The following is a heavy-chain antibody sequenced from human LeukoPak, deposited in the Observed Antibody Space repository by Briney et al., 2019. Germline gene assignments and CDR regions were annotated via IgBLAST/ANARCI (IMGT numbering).Heavy chain of an antibody. CDR3: ARDPTTVTTRGRYYYYYGMDV. Sequence: ASVKVSCKASGYTFTSYGISWVRQAPGQGLEWMGWISAYNGNTNYAQKLQGRVTMTTDTSTSTAYMELRSLRSEDTAVYYCARDPTTVTTRGRYYYYYGMDVWGQGTTVTVSS. V-gene: IGHV1-18*01. CDR1: GYTFTSYG. D-gene: IGHD4-11*01. CDR2: ISAYNGNT. J-gene: IGHJ6*02.